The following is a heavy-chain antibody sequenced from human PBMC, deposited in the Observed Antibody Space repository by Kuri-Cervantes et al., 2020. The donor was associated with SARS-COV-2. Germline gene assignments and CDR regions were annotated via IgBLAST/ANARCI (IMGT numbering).Heavy chain of an antibody. CDR1: GGSISSGGFS. J-gene: IGHJ5*02. CDR2: IYHSGST. D-gene: IGHD6-19*01. V-gene: IGHV4-30-2*01. Sequence: SQTLSLTCAVSGGSISSGGFSWSWIRQPPGKGLEWIGYIYHSGSTYYNPSLKSRVTISVDRSKNQFSLKLSSVTAADTVVYYCARESIAVGGTGGFDHWGQGTLVTVSS. CDR3: ARESIAVGGTGGFDH.